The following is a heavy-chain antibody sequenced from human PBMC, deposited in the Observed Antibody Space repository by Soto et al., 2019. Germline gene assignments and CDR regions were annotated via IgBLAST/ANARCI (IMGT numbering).Heavy chain of an antibody. CDR3: AKATTNGGWFNPFDS. J-gene: IGHJ4*02. Sequence: GGSLRLSCAASGFSFVSYAMNWVRQAPGKGLEWVSGLSGSGTSTYYADSVKGRFTISRDNSRDTLFLQMNSLTADDTAVYYCAKATTNGGWFNPFDSWGQGALGTVSS. V-gene: IGHV3-23*01. D-gene: IGHD6-19*01. CDR1: GFSFVSYA. CDR2: LSGSGTST.